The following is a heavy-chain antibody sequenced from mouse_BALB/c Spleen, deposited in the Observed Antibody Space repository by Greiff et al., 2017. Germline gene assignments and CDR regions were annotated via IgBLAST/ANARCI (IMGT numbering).Heavy chain of an antibody. V-gene: IGHV14-4*02. CDR2: IYPGNVNT. D-gene: IGHD1-1*01. J-gene: IGHJ1*01. CDR3: ARSDYYGSTLYWYFDV. CDR1: GFNIKDYY. Sequence: EVQLQQSGAELVRSGASVKLSCTASGFNIKDYYMHWVKQRPEQGLEWIGWIYPGNVNTKYNEKFKGKATLTADKSSSTAYMQLSSLTSEDSAVYFCARSDYYGSTLYWYFDVWGAGTTVTVSS.